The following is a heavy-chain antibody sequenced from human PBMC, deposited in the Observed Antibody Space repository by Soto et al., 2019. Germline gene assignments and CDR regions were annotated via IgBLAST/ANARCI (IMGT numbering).Heavy chain of an antibody. CDR1: GDSVSSNSAG. J-gene: IGHJ4*01. CDR2: TYYRSKWYY. CDR3: ARGEQYSGRIFDY. Sequence: VQLQQSGPGLVKPSQTLSLTCAITGDSVSSNSAGWSWVRQSPSRGLEWLGRTYYRSKWYYEYAVSVRGRITINPDTSKNQYSLQLNSVTPEDTAVYFCARGEQYSGRIFDYWGQGTLVTVSS. D-gene: IGHD1-26*01. V-gene: IGHV6-1*01.